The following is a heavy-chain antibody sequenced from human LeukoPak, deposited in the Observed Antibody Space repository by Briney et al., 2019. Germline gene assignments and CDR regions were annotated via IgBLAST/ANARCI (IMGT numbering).Heavy chain of an antibody. D-gene: IGHD6-13*01. CDR1: GGSFSGYY. J-gene: IGHJ4*02. V-gene: IGHV4-34*01. Sequence: SETLSLTCAVYGGSFSGYYWSWIRQPPGKGLEWIGEINHSGSTNYNPSLKSRVTISADTSKDQFSLKLASVTAADTAVYYCATGYSSTWYYFDYWGQGTLVTVSS. CDR3: ATGYSSTWYYFDY. CDR2: INHSGST.